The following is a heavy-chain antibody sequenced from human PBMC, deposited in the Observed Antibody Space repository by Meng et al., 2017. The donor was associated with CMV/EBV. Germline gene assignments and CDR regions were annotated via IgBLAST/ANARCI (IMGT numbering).Heavy chain of an antibody. J-gene: IGHJ6*02. V-gene: IGHV1-69*05. D-gene: IGHD3-10*01. CDR2: IIPIFGTA. CDR1: GGASSSYA. CDR3: ARDTMVRGYYYYYYGMDV. Sequence: SVKVSCKASGGASSSYAISWVRQAPGQGREWMGGIIPIFGTANYAQKSQDRVTITTDESTSTAYMELSSLRSEDTAVYYCARDTMVRGYYYYYYGMDVWGQGTTVTVSS.